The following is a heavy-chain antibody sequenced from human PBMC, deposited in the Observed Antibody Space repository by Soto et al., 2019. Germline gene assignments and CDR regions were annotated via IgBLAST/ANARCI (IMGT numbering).Heavy chain of an antibody. J-gene: IGHJ6*02. V-gene: IGHV4-30-4*01. D-gene: IGHD3-16*01. Sequence: PSETLSLTCTVSGGSISSGDYYWSWIRQPPGKGLEWIGYIYYSGSTYYNPSVKSRVTISVDTSNNQFSLKLSSVTPADTAVYYCASRLEQAGDYYGMDVLAQRTTVTVSS. CDR1: GGSISSGDYY. CDR2: IYYSGST. CDR3: ASRLEQAGDYYGMDV.